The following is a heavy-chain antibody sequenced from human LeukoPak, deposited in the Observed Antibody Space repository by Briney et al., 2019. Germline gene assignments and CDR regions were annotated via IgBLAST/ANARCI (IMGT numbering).Heavy chain of an antibody. CDR2: ISDSGGST. D-gene: IGHD2-15*01. Sequence: TGGSLRLSCVASGFNFSTHAMSWVRLAPGRGLEWVSTISDSGGSTYYTESVKGRFTISRDNSMSTLSLQMKSLRVEDTALYYCARGYCSGGSCTWGLFDSWGQGTLVTVSS. CDR1: GFNFSTHA. V-gene: IGHV3-23*01. CDR3: ARGYCSGGSCTWGLFDS. J-gene: IGHJ4*02.